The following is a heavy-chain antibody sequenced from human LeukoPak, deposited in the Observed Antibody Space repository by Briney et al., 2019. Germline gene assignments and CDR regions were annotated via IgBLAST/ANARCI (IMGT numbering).Heavy chain of an antibody. CDR1: GYTFTSYG. CDR3: ARSGELRPAAMGGFDY. V-gene: IGHV1-18*01. Sequence: ASVKVSCKASGYTFTSYGSSWVRQAPGQGLEWMGWISAYNGNTNYAQKLQGRVTMTTDTSTSTAYMELRSLRSDDTAVYYCARSGELRPAAMGGFDYWGQGTLVTVSS. D-gene: IGHD2-2*01. CDR2: ISAYNGNT. J-gene: IGHJ4*02.